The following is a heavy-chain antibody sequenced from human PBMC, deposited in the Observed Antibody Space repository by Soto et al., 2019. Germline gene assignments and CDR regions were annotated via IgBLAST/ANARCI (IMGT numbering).Heavy chain of an antibody. CDR2: ISWSSGGI. D-gene: IGHD6-13*01. Sequence: EVQLVESGGGLVQPGRSLRLSCAASGFTFDDHAMHWVRQAPGKGLEWVSGISWSSGGIAYADSVKGRFTISGDNAKNALYLQMNSLRPEDTALYYCAKDIGSAAADTYYYYGLDVWGQGTTVTVSS. CDR1: GFTFDDHA. J-gene: IGHJ6*02. CDR3: AKDIGSAAADTYYYYGLDV. V-gene: IGHV3-9*01.